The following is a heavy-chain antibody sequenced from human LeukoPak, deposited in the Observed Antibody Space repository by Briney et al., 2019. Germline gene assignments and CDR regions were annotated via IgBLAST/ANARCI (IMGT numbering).Heavy chain of an antibody. CDR2: ISYKGSNR. J-gene: IGHJ4*02. Sequence: GRSLRLSCAASGFTFLSYAMHWVRQAPGKGLEWVAFISYKGSNRYYADSVKGRFTISRDNSKNTLFLQMNSLRAEDTAVYYCARDFPDNALFDLWGQGTLVSVSS. CDR1: GFTFLSYA. D-gene: IGHD2-8*01. V-gene: IGHV3-30-3*01. CDR3: ARDFPDNALFDL.